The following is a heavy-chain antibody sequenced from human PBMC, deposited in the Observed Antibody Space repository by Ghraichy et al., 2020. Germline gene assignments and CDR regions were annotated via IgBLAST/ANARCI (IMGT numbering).Heavy chain of an antibody. V-gene: IGHV1-69*04. CDR2: IIPILGIA. Sequence: SVKVSCKASGGTFSSYAISWVRQAPGQGLEWMGRIIPILGIANYAQKFPGRVTITADKSPSTASMELSSLRSEDTAVYYCATIQYYYDSSGYYYVGAFDIWGQGTMVTVSS. CDR1: GGTFSSYA. CDR3: ATIQYYYDSSGYYYVGAFDI. D-gene: IGHD3-22*01. J-gene: IGHJ3*02.